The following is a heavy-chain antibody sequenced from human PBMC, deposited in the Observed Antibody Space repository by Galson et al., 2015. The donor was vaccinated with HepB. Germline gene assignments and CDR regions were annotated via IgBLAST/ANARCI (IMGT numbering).Heavy chain of an antibody. CDR3: ARRGSGWSLLGF. CDR2: IYPGDSDT. Sequence: QSGAEVKKPGESLKISCQGSGYSFSSYWIGWVRQMPGKALEWMGIIYPGDSDTRYSPSFRGQVTISADKSITTAYLHWSSLKASDTTMYYCARRGSGWSLLGFWGQGTQVIVSS. J-gene: IGHJ4*02. V-gene: IGHV5-51*01. D-gene: IGHD6-19*01. CDR1: GYSFSSYW.